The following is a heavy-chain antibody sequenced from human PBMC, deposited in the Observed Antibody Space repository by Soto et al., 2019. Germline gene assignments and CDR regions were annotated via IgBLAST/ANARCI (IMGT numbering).Heavy chain of an antibody. V-gene: IGHV3-7*01. CDR3: ARDKRDCSSASCYKNNWFDA. D-gene: IGHD2-2*02. Sequence: GGSLRLSCAASGFTFSSYWMSWVRQAPGKGLEWVANIKQDGSEKYYVDSVKGRFTVSRDNAENSMYLQMNSLRAEDTAVYYCARDKRDCSSASCYKNNWFDAWGQGTLVTVSS. J-gene: IGHJ5*02. CDR2: IKQDGSEK. CDR1: GFTFSSYW.